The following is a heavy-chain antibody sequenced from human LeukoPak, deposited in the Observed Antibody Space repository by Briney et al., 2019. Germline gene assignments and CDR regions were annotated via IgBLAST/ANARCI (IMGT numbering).Heavy chain of an antibody. J-gene: IGHJ4*02. CDR2: INTNTGNP. D-gene: IGHD6-13*01. V-gene: IGHV7-4-1*02. CDR1: GYSFSTND. CDR3: ARGIPVYGSSWSYYFDY. Sequence: ASVKVSCKASGYSFSTNDINWVRQAPGQGLEWMGWINTNTGNPTYAQGFTGRFVFSLYTSVSTTYLQISNLKAEDTAVYYCARGIPVYGSSWSYYFDYWGQGTLVTVSS.